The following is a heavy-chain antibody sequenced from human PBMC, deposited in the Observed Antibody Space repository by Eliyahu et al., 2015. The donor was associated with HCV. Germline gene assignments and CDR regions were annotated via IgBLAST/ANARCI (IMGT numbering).Heavy chain of an antibody. V-gene: IGHV3-48*02. CDR1: GFTFSSYS. J-gene: IGHJ5*02. CDR3: ARGTLGYCTNGVCIRGDNWFDP. D-gene: IGHD2-8*01. Sequence: EVQLVESGGGLVQPGGSLRLSCAASGFTFSSYSMNWVRQAPGKGLEWVSYISSSSSTIYYADSVKGRFTISRDNAKNSLYLQMNSLRDEDTAVYYCARGTLGYCTNGVCIRGDNWFDPWGQGTLVTVSS. CDR2: ISSSSSTI.